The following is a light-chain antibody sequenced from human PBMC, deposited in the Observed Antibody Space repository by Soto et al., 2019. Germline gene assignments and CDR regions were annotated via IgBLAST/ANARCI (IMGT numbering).Light chain of an antibody. CDR3: NSYRTVSTYV. Sequence: QSALTQPASVSGSPGQSTTISCTGTSSDIGGYNFVSWYQHHPGKAPKLLIHDVSNRPSGVSSRFSGSKSGNTASLTISGLQAEDEADYYCNSYRTVSTYVFGTGTKVTVL. J-gene: IGLJ1*01. CDR1: SSDIGGYNF. CDR2: DVS. V-gene: IGLV2-14*03.